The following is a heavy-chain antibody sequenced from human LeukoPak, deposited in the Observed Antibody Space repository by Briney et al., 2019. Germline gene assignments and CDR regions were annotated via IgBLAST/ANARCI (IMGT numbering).Heavy chain of an antibody. D-gene: IGHD6-13*01. J-gene: IGHJ1*01. CDR3: ATQQLVRFVLRFQH. CDR1: GYTLTELS. V-gene: IGHV1-24*01. CDR2: FDPEDGET. Sequence: GGSVNVSCKVSGYTLTELSMHWVRQAPGKGLEWMGRFDPEDGETIYAQKFQGRVTMTEDTSTNTAYMELSSLRSEDTAVYYCATQQLVRFVLRFQHWGQGTLVTLSS.